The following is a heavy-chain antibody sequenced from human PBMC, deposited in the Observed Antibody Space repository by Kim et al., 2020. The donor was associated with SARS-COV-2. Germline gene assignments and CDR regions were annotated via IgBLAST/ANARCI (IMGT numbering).Heavy chain of an antibody. V-gene: IGHV1-18*04. Sequence: ASVKVSCKASGYTFTSYGISWVRQAPGQGLEWMGWISAYNGNTNYAQKLQGRVTMTTDTSTSTAYMELRSLRSDDTAVYYCARSGYNWNYGEYYFDYWGQGTLVTVSS. D-gene: IGHD1-7*01. J-gene: IGHJ4*02. CDR1: GYTFTSYG. CDR3: ARSGYNWNYGEYYFDY. CDR2: ISAYNGNT.